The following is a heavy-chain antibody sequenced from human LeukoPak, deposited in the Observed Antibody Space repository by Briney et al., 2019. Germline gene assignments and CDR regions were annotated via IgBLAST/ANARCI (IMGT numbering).Heavy chain of an antibody. Sequence: ASVKVSCKASGYTFTSYDINWVRQATGQGLEWMGWMNPNSGNTGYAQKFQGRVTITRNTSISTAYMELSSLRSEDTAVYYCATISSGRFAFDIWGQGTMVTVSS. J-gene: IGHJ3*02. CDR3: ATISSGRFAFDI. D-gene: IGHD6-19*01. CDR1: GYTFTSYD. V-gene: IGHV1-8*03. CDR2: MNPNSGNT.